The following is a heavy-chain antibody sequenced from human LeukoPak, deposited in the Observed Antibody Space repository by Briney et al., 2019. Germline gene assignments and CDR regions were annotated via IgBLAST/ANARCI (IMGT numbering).Heavy chain of an antibody. V-gene: IGHV1-24*01. CDR1: GYTLTELS. Sequence: ASVKVSCKVSGYTLTELSMHWVRQAPGKGLEWMGGFDPEDGETIHAQKFQGRVTMTEDTSTDTAYMELSSLRSEDTAVYYCATDLAAAGTWLAHELWGQGTLVTVSS. D-gene: IGHD6-13*01. CDR3: ATDLAAAGTWLAHEL. CDR2: FDPEDGET. J-gene: IGHJ4*02.